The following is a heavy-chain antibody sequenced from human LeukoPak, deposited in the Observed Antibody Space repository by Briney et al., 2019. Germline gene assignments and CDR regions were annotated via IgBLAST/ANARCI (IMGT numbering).Heavy chain of an antibody. CDR1: GFTFSSAR. D-gene: IGHD3-3*01. J-gene: IGHJ4*02. CDR2: IKSKTDGGTA. V-gene: IGHV3-15*01. CDR3: TTAPDSMDC. Sequence: PGGSLRLSCAASGFTFSSARMTWVRQAPGKGLEWVGRIKSKTDGGTAEYAAPVKDRFTISRDDSQNTMYMQMNSLKAEDTAVYYCTTAPDSMDCWGQGTLVTVSS.